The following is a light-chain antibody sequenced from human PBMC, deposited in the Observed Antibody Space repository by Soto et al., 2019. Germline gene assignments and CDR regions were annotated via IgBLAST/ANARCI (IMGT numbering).Light chain of an antibody. CDR2: GAS. CDR3: QQYNYWPVT. CDR1: QSINSD. J-gene: IGKJ4*01. Sequence: EIVMTQSPATLAVSPGETTRLSCRASQSINSDVAWYQRKLGQTPRLLIHGASTRATGIAARFSGSGSGTEFTLTISGLQSEDFATYYCQQYNYWPVTFGGGTKVDIK. V-gene: IGKV3-15*01.